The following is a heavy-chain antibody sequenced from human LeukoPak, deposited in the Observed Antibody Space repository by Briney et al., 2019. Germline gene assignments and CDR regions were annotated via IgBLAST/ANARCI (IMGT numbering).Heavy chain of an antibody. J-gene: IGHJ4*02. CDR3: ARHNYGPFDY. Sequence: SETLSLTCTVSGGSISSYYWSWLRQPPGKALEGIGYIYYSGSTNYNPSLKSRVTISVDTYKNQFSLKLSSVTAADTAVYYCARHNYGPFDYWGQGTLVTVSS. D-gene: IGHD3-10*01. V-gene: IGHV4-59*08. CDR1: GGSISSYY. CDR2: IYYSGST.